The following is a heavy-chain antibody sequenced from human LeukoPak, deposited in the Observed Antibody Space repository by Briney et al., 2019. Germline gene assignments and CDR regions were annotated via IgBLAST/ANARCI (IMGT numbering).Heavy chain of an antibody. V-gene: IGHV1-24*01. CDR1: GYSLSELS. CDR3: ASGFYGAGHFDDDVFDI. D-gene: IGHD4/OR15-4a*01. Sequence: ASVKVSCKVSGYSLSELSIHWVRQVPGKGFTWMGGFDPEDVEMVYAQSFQGRVTMTEDTSTDTAYMELSRLTSEDTAVYYCASGFYGAGHFDDDVFDIWGQGTLVTVSS. CDR2: FDPEDVEM. J-gene: IGHJ3*02.